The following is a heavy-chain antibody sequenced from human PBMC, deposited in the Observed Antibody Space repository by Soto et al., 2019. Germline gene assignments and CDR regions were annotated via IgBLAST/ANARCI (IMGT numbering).Heavy chain of an antibody. V-gene: IGHV3-23*01. Sequence: PVGSLRLSCAASGFTFSSYAMSLVRQAPGKGLEWVSAISGSGGSTYYADSVKGRFTISRDNSKNTLYLQMNSLRAEDTAVYYCAKDPLPYSSSWYGYFASWGQGTLVTVS. D-gene: IGHD6-13*01. J-gene: IGHJ4*02. CDR3: AKDPLPYSSSWYGYFAS. CDR2: ISGSGGST. CDR1: GFTFSSYA.